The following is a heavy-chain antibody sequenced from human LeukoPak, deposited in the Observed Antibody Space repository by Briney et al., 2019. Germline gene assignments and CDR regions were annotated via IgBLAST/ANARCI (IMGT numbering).Heavy chain of an antibody. J-gene: IGHJ4*02. CDR2: IYPSDSDT. Sequence: GESLKISCKGSGYSFTSYWIGWVRQMPGKGLEWMGIIYPSDSDTRYSPSFQGQVTISADKSISTAYLQWSSLKASDTAMYYCARFPTPDGYDGSGYYYFDYWGQGTLVTVSS. CDR1: GYSFTSYW. D-gene: IGHD3-22*01. CDR3: ARFPTPDGYDGSGYYYFDY. V-gene: IGHV5-51*01.